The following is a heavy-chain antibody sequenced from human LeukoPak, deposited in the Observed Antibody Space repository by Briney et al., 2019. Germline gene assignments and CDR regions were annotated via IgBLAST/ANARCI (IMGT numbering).Heavy chain of an antibody. CDR2: IYYSGST. CDR3: ARRDYYGSGSSSDAFDI. CDR1: GGSISSSSYY. Sequence: SETLSLTCTVSGGSISSSSYYWGWIRQPPGKGLEWSGSIYYSGSTYYNPSLKSRVTISVDTSKNQFSLKLSSVTAADTAVYYCARRDYYGSGSSSDAFDIWGQGTMVTVSS. V-gene: IGHV4-39*07. D-gene: IGHD3-10*01. J-gene: IGHJ3*02.